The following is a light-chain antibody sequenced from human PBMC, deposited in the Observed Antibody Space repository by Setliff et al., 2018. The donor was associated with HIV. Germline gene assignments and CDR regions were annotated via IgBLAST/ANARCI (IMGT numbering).Light chain of an antibody. CDR2: DVS. CDR1: SSDVGVYNF. V-gene: IGLV2-14*03. CDR3: SSYTSSNTYV. Sequence: QSALTQPASVSGSPGQSITISCTGTSSDVGVYNFVSWYQQHPGKAPKLIIYDVSNRPSGVSYRFSASKSGNTASLTISGLQAEDEADYYCSSYTSSNTYVLGTGTKVTVL. J-gene: IGLJ1*01.